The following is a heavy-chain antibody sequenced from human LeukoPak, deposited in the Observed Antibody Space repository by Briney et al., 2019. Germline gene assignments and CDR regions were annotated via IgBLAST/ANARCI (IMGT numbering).Heavy chain of an antibody. CDR2: IYYSGST. CDR3: ARARYSSSWYWFDP. CDR1: SGSISSYY. D-gene: IGHD6-13*01. J-gene: IGHJ5*02. Sequence: SETLSLTCTVSSGSISSYYWSWIRQPPGKGLEWIGYIYYSGSTNYNPSLKSRVTISVDTSKNQFSLKLSSVTAADTAVYYCARARYSSSWYWFDPWGQGTLVTVSS. V-gene: IGHV4-59*01.